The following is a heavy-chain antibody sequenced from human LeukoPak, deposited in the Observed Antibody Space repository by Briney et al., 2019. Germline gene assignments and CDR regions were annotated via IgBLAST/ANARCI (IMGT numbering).Heavy chain of an antibody. D-gene: IGHD6-13*01. Sequence: SETLSLTCTVSGGSISNSDYYWGWVRQPPGTGLEWIANIYYTGNTYYHPSLKSRVTISVDTSKNQFSLNLSSVTAADTAVYYCARGTPRYSSRGIDYWGQGTLVTVSS. CDR1: GGSISNSDYY. CDR2: IYYTGNT. V-gene: IGHV4-39*01. J-gene: IGHJ4*02. CDR3: ARGTPRYSSRGIDY.